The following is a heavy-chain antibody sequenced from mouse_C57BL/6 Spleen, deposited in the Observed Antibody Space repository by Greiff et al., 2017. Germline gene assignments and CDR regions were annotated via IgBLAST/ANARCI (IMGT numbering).Heavy chain of an antibody. CDR3: ARFDYDDPFAY. CDR2: INPNNGGT. V-gene: IGHV1-22*01. D-gene: IGHD2-4*01. J-gene: IGHJ3*01. CDR1: GYTFTDYN. Sequence: VQLKESGPELVKPGASVKMSCKASGYTFTDYNMHWVKQSHGKSLEWIGYINPNNGGTSYNQKFKGKATLTVNKSSSTAYMELRSLTSEDSAVYYCARFDYDDPFAYWGQGTLVTVSA.